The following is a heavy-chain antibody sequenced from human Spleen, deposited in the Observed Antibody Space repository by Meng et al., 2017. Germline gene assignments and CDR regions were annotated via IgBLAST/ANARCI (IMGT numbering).Heavy chain of an antibody. V-gene: IGHV3-73*01. Sequence: GESLKISCAASGFTFSGSAMHWVRQASGKGLEWVGRIRSKANSYATAYAASLKGRFTISRDNSKNTFFLQMNSLRAEDTAVYFCAKETRGYRYGYYDYWGQGTLVTVSS. J-gene: IGHJ4*02. CDR1: GFTFSGSA. CDR3: AKETRGYRYGYYDY. CDR2: IRSKANSYAT. D-gene: IGHD5-18*01.